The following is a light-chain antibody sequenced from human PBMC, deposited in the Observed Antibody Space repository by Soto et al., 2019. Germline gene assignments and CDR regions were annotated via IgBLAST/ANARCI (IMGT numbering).Light chain of an antibody. CDR2: GND. CDR3: QSYDSSLSAVV. V-gene: IGLV1-40*01. CDR1: SSNIGPSFD. J-gene: IGLJ2*01. Sequence: QSVLTQPPSVSGAPGQRVTISCTGSSSNIGPSFDVHWYQHLPGTAPKLLIYGNDNRPSGVPGRFSGSKSGTSASLAITGLQAEDEADYYCQSYDSSLSAVVFGGGTKLTVL.